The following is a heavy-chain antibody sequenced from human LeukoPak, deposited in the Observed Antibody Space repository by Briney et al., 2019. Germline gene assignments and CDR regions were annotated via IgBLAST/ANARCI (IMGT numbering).Heavy chain of an antibody. CDR3: AAVLLWFGELLFDP. CDR1: GFTVSSNY. Sequence: PGGSLRLSCAASGFTVSSNYMSWVRQAPGKGLEWVSVIYSGGSTYYADSVKGRFTISRDNSKNTLYLQMNSLRAEDTAVYYCAAVLLWFGELLFDPWGQGTLVTVSS. D-gene: IGHD3-10*01. V-gene: IGHV3-66*01. CDR2: IYSGGST. J-gene: IGHJ5*02.